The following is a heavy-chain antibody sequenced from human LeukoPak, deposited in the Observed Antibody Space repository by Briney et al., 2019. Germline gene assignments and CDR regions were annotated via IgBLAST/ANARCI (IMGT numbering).Heavy chain of an antibody. Sequence: SVKVSCKASGGTFNSYAISWVRQAPGQGLEWMGGIIPIFGTANYAQKFQGRVTITADESTSTACMELSSLRSEDTAVYYCAQGSYGSPDWFDPWGQGTLVTVSS. J-gene: IGHJ5*02. D-gene: IGHD5-18*01. V-gene: IGHV1-69*01. CDR1: GGTFNSYA. CDR2: IIPIFGTA. CDR3: AQGSYGSPDWFDP.